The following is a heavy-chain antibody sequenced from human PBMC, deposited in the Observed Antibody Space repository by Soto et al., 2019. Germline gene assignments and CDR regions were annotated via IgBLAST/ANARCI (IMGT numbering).Heavy chain of an antibody. D-gene: IGHD1-26*01. CDR3: ARGTWEVRFDH. CDR1: GGSFSGYY. V-gene: IGHV4-34*01. J-gene: IGHJ4*02. Sequence: QVQLQQWGAGLLKPSETLSLTCAVYGGSFSGYYWSWIRQPPGMGLEWIGEINQSGGTNHNPSLKSRVTISVDTSKNQFSLKLTSVTAADTAVYYCARGTWEVRFDHWGQGTLVTVSS. CDR2: INQSGGT.